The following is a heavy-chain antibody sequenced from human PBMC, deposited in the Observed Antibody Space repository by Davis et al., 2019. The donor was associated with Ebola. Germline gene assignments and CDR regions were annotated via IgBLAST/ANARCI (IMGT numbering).Heavy chain of an antibody. D-gene: IGHD2-2*02. CDR2: ISYDGSNK. V-gene: IGHV3-30-3*01. Sequence: PGGSLRLSCAASGFTFSSYAMHWVRQAPGKGLEWVAVISYDGSNKYYADSVKGRFTISRDNSKNTLYLQMNSLRAEDTAVYYCARDRPRYCSSTSCYTWLLDYWGQGTLVTVSS. CDR3: ARDRPRYCSSTSCYTWLLDY. J-gene: IGHJ4*02. CDR1: GFTFSSYA.